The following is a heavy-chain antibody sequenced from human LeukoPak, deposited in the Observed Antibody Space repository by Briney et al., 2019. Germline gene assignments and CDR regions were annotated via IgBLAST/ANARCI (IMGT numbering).Heavy chain of an antibody. CDR3: ARGVEDYYGSGSYLAFDI. Sequence: GGSLRLSCAASGFTFSSYSMNWVRQAPGKGLERVSSISSSSSYIYYADSVKGRFTISRDNAKNSLYLQMNSLRAEDTAVYYCARGVEDYYGSGSYLAFDIWGQGTMVTVSS. CDR2: ISSSSSYI. D-gene: IGHD3-10*01. CDR1: GFTFSSYS. J-gene: IGHJ3*02. V-gene: IGHV3-21*01.